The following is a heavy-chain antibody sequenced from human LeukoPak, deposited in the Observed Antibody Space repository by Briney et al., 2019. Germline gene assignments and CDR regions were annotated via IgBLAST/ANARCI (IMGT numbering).Heavy chain of an antibody. D-gene: IGHD2-2*01. CDR2: IIPIFGTI. CDR1: GYTFTGYY. J-gene: IGHJ4*02. Sequence: GASVKVSCKASGYTFTGYYMHWVGQAPGQWLEWMGRIIPIFGTISYAQKFQGRVKITTDESTSTVYMELSSLRSEDTAVYYCVSDDSSTWYVVDYWGQGTLVIVSS. CDR3: VSDDSSTWYVVDY. V-gene: IGHV1-69*05.